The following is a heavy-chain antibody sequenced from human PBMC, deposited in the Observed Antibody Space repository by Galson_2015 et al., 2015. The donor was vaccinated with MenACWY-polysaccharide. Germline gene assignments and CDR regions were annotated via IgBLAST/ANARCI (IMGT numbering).Heavy chain of an antibody. D-gene: IGHD3-10*01. CDR3: ARGVGWFGELLSDFDY. CDR2: INAGNGNT. CDR1: GYTFTSYA. Sequence: SVKVSCKASGYTFTSYAMHWVRQAPGQRLEWMGWINAGNGNTKYSQKFQGRVTITRDTSASTAYMELSSLRSEDTAVYYCARGVGWFGELLSDFDYWGQGTLVTVSS. V-gene: IGHV1-3*01. J-gene: IGHJ4*02.